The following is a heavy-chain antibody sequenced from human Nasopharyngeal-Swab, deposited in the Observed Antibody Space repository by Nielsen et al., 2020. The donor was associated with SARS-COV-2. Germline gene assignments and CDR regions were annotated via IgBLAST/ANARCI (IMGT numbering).Heavy chain of an antibody. V-gene: IGHV1-2*06. Sequence: APVKVSCKASGYTFTGYYMHWVRQAPGQGLEWMGRINPNSGGTNYAQKFQGRVTMTRDTSISTAYMELSRLRSDDTAVYYCARDPSGYDSDYWGQGTLVTVSS. D-gene: IGHD5-12*01. J-gene: IGHJ4*02. CDR1: GYTFTGYY. CDR2: INPNSGGT. CDR3: ARDPSGYDSDY.